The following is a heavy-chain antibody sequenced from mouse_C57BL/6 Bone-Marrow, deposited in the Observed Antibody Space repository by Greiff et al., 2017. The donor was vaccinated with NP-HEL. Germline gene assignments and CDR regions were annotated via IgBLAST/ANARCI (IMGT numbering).Heavy chain of an antibody. D-gene: IGHD2-5*01. CDR1: GFTFSSYA. CDR2: ISSGGDYI. CDR3: TRDSNYVGFAY. Sequence: EVKLMESGEGLVKPGGSLKLSCAASGFTFSSYAMSWVRQTPEKRLEWVAYISSGGDYIYYADTVKGRFTISRDNARNTLYLQMSSLKSEDTAMYYCTRDSNYVGFAYWGQGTLVTVSA. V-gene: IGHV5-9-1*02. J-gene: IGHJ3*01.